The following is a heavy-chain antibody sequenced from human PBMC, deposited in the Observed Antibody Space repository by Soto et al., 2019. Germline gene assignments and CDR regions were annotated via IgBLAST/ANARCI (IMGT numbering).Heavy chain of an antibody. J-gene: IGHJ4*02. CDR2: IYYSGST. Sequence: SETLSLTCTVSGGSISSYYWSWIRQPPGKGLEWIGYIYYSGSTNYNPSLKSRVTISVDTSKNQFSLKLSSVTAADTAVYYCARGGYSHGYWGQGTLVTVSS. V-gene: IGHV4-59*01. CDR3: ARGGYSHGY. D-gene: IGHD5-18*01. CDR1: GGSISSYY.